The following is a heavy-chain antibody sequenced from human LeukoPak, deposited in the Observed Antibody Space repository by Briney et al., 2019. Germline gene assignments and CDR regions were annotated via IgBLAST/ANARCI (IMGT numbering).Heavy chain of an antibody. D-gene: IGHD2-2*01. Sequence: SETLSLTCAVYGGSFSGYYWSWIRQPPGKGLEWIGEINHSGSTNYNPSLKSRVTISVDTSKNQFSLKLSSVTAADTAVYYCARTVPAATRYNWFDPWGQGTLVTVSS. CDR2: INHSGST. CDR3: ARTVPAATRYNWFDP. CDR1: GGSFSGYY. V-gene: IGHV4-34*01. J-gene: IGHJ5*02.